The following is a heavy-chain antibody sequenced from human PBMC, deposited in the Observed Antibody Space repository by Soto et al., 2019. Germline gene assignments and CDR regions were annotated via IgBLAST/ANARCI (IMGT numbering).Heavy chain of an antibody. V-gene: IGHV3-11*06. CDR3: ARGTSLLWFGPPGPPFDH. J-gene: IGHJ4*02. D-gene: IGHD3-10*01. Sequence: GGSLRLSCAASGFTFSDYYMSWIRQAPGKGLEWVSYISSSSSYTNYADSVKGRFTISRDNAKNSLYLQMNSLRAEDTAVYYCARGTSLLWFGPPGPPFDHWGQGTLVTVSS. CDR1: GFTFSDYY. CDR2: ISSSSSYT.